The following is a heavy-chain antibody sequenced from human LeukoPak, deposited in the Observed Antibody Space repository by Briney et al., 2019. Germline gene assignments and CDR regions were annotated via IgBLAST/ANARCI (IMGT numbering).Heavy chain of an antibody. V-gene: IGHV3-23*01. CDR2: ITGSGDTT. CDR3: AKAFGTNGYYQLPIDD. CDR1: GFTFSSNA. D-gene: IGHD3-22*01. J-gene: IGHJ4*02. Sequence: GGSLRLSCAASGFTFSSNAMTWVRQAPGKGLECVSAITGSGDTTYYADSVKSRFTIFRDNSKNTLYLQLNNLRAEDTAIYYCAKAFGTNGYYQLPIDDWGQGTLVTVSS.